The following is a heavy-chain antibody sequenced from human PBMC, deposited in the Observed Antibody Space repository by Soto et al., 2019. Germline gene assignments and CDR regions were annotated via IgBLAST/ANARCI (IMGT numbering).Heavy chain of an antibody. CDR3: AVATVTIRSYYYGMEV. V-gene: IGHV5-10-1*01. J-gene: IGHJ6*02. CDR2: IDPSDSYT. Sequence: SLKISWQRSLYSFTSYWIRWVRHMPLKVLEWMGRIDPSDSYTNYSPSFQGHVTISADKSISTAYLQWSSLKASDTAMYYCAVATVTIRSYYYGMEVWGQGTTVTVSS. D-gene: IGHD4-17*01. CDR1: LYSFTSYW.